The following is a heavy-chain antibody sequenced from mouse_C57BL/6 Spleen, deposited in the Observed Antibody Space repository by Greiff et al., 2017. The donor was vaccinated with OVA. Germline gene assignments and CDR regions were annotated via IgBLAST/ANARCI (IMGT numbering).Heavy chain of an antibody. D-gene: IGHD2-4*01. V-gene: IGHV10-1*01. CDR2: IRSKSNNYAT. Sequence: GGGLVQPKGSLKLSCAASGFSFNTYAMNWVRQAPGKGLEWVARIRSKSNNYATYYADSVKDRFTISRDDSESMLYLQMNNLKTEDTAMYYCVRATMTYYFDYWGQGTTLTVSS. CDR1: GFSFNTYA. CDR3: VRATMTYYFDY. J-gene: IGHJ2*01.